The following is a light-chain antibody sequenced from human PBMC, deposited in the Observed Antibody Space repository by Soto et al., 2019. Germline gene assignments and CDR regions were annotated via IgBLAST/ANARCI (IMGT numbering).Light chain of an antibody. V-gene: IGKV3-20*01. CDR3: QLYGRSIT. CDR2: GAS. J-gene: IGKJ5*01. Sequence: EIVFAQSPVTLSLSPGERATLSCRASQSVGSSYLAWYQQKPGQAPRLLIYGASSRATGIPDRFSGSGSGTDFTLTVTRLEPEDFAVYYCQLYGRSITFGQGTRLEIK. CDR1: QSVGSSY.